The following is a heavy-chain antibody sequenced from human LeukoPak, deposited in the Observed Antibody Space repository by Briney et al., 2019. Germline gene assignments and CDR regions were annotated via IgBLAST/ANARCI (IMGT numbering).Heavy chain of an antibody. CDR2: INSDGSWT. V-gene: IGHV3-74*01. Sequence: GGSLRLSCAVSGNYWMHWVRQAPGKGLVWVSHINSDGSWTSYADSVKGRFTISKDNAKNTVYLQMNNLRAEDTAVYYCVSFYETYWGRGTLVTVSS. CDR1: GNYW. J-gene: IGHJ4*02. CDR3: VSFYETY. D-gene: IGHD2-2*01.